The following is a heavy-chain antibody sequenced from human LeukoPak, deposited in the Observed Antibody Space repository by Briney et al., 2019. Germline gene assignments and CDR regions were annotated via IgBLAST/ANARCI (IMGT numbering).Heavy chain of an antibody. D-gene: IGHD3-9*01. J-gene: IGHJ3*02. V-gene: IGHV1-2*02. Sequence: ASVKVTCKASAYTFSGYYMNWVRQAPAQGLEWMGWINPNSGGTNYAQKFQGRVTMTRDTSISTAYMDLSRLRSDDTAVYYCARDFDWPYSNAFDIWGQGTMVTVSS. CDR3: ARDFDWPYSNAFDI. CDR1: AYTFSGYY. CDR2: INPNSGGT.